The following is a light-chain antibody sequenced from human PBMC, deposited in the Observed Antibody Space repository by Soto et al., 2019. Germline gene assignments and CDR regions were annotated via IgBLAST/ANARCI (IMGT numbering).Light chain of an antibody. J-gene: IGLJ3*02. CDR3: AAWDDSLNGGV. CDR2: SNN. CDR1: SSNIGSNT. V-gene: IGLV1-44*01. Sequence: QSVLPQPPSASGTPGQRVTISCSGSSSNIGSNTVNWYQQLPGTAPKLLIYSNNQRPSGVPDRFSGSKSGTSASLAISGLQSEDEADYYCAAWDDSLNGGVFGGGTQVTVL.